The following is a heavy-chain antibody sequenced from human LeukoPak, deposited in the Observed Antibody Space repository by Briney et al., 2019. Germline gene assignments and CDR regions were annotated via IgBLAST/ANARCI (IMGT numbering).Heavy chain of an antibody. V-gene: IGHV3-53*01. J-gene: IGHJ1*01. Sequence: GGSLRLSCAASGFTVSSNYMSWVRQAPGKGLEWVSVIYSGGTIYYADSVKGRFTISRDNSKNTLYLQMNSLRAEDTAVYYCARVDYGDSQYFQHWGQGTLVTVSS. CDR1: GFTVSSNY. D-gene: IGHD4-17*01. CDR3: ARVDYGDSQYFQH. CDR2: IYSGGTI.